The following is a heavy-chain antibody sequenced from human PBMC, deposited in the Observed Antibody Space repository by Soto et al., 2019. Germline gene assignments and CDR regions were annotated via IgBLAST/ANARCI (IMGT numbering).Heavy chain of an antibody. CDR1: GYTFTSYG. V-gene: IGHV1-18*01. CDR3: AREVHSNEPGNNWFDP. J-gene: IGHJ5*02. Sequence: GASVKVSCKASGYTFTSYGISWVRQAPGQGLEWMGWISAYNGNTNYAQKLQGRVTMTTDTSTSTAYMELRSLRSDDTAVYYCAREVHSNEPGNNWFDPWGQGTLVTVSS. CDR2: ISAYNGNT. D-gene: IGHD4-4*01.